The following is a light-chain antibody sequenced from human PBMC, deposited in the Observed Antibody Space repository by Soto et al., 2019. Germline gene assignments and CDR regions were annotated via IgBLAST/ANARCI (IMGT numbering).Light chain of an antibody. CDR3: QQHSHWPRT. CDR2: DAS. V-gene: IGKV3-11*01. J-gene: IGKJ1*01. Sequence: EIVLTQSPATLSLSPGERATLSCRASQSVSSYLAWYQQKPGQSPRLLIYDASNTATGIPARFSGSGSGTDFTINNRSHEPEDFAVYYCQQHSHWPRTFGQGTKVEIK. CDR1: QSVSSY.